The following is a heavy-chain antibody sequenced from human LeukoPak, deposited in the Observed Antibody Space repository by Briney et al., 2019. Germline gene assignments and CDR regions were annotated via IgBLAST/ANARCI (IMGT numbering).Heavy chain of an antibody. CDR3: ARGYDFWIPFDP. D-gene: IGHD3-3*01. V-gene: IGHV4-34*01. Sequence: SETLSLTCAVYGGSFSGYYWSWIRQPPGKGLEWIGEINHSGSTNYNPSLKSRVTISVDTSKNQFSLKLSSVTAADTAVYYCARGYDFWIPFDPWGQGTLVTVSS. CDR2: INHSGST. J-gene: IGHJ5*02. CDR1: GGSFSGYY.